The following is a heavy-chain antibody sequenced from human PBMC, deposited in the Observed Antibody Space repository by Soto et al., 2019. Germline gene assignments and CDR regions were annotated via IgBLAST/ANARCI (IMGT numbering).Heavy chain of an antibody. CDR1: GFTFSSYG. CDR2: IWYDGSNK. V-gene: IGHV3-33*01. Sequence: GGSLRLSCAASGFTFSSYGMHWVRQAPGKGLEWVAVIWYDGSNKYYADSVKGRFTISRDNSKNTLYLQMNSLRAEDTAVYYCARDWVSAKPPTDYGMDVWGQRTTVPVSS. CDR3: ARDWVSAKPPTDYGMDV. D-gene: IGHD2-8*01. J-gene: IGHJ6*02.